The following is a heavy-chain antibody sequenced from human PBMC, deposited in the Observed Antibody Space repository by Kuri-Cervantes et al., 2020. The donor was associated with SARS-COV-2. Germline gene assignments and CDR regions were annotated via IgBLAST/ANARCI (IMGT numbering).Heavy chain of an antibody. Sequence: GRSLRLSCAASGLSFRSHAMHRVRQAPGKGLEWVSAISGSGGSTYYADSVKGRFTISRDNSKNTLYLQMNSLRAEDTAVYYCAKGTPEYQLRAFDIWGQGTMVTVSS. V-gene: IGHV3-23*01. CDR2: ISGSGGST. D-gene: IGHD2-2*01. J-gene: IGHJ3*02. CDR1: GLSFRSHA. CDR3: AKGTPEYQLRAFDI.